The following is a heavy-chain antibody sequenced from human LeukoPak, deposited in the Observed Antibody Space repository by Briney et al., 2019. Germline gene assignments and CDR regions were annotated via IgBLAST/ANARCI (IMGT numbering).Heavy chain of an antibody. Sequence: SETLSLTCAVYGGSFSGYYWSWIRQPPGKGLEWIGEINHSGSTNYNPSLKSRVTISVDTSKNQFSLKLSSVTAADTAVYYCASSLIAAAGRVSNYWGQGTLVTVSS. J-gene: IGHJ4*02. CDR2: INHSGST. CDR1: GGSFSGYY. V-gene: IGHV4-34*01. CDR3: ASSLIAAAGRVSNY. D-gene: IGHD6-13*01.